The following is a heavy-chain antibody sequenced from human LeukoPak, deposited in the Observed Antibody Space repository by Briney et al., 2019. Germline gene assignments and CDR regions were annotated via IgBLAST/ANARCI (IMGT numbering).Heavy chain of an antibody. CDR3: ARQNRNGFDY. CDR2: TGTAGDT. V-gene: IGHV3-13*01. Sequence: GGSLRLSCAASGFTSSTYDLHWVRQTTGKGLEWVSATGTAGDTWYSGSVKGRFTISRENAKSSMYLQMNSLRAGDTAVYYCARQNRNGFDYWGQGTLVTVSS. J-gene: IGHJ4*02. D-gene: IGHD2-8*01. CDR1: GFTSSTYD.